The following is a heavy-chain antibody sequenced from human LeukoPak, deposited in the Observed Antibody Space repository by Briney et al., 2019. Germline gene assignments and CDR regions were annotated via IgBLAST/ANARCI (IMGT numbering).Heavy chain of an antibody. V-gene: IGHV1-2*06. CDR1: GYTFTGYY. CDR3: ARGSSRWLQYVDY. J-gene: IGHJ4*02. Sequence: ASVKVSCKASGYTFTGYYMHWVRQAPGQALEWMGRINPNSGGTNYAQKFQGRVTMTRDTSISTAYMELSRLRSDDTAVYYCARGSSRWLQYVDYWGQGTLVTVSS. CDR2: INPNSGGT. D-gene: IGHD5-24*01.